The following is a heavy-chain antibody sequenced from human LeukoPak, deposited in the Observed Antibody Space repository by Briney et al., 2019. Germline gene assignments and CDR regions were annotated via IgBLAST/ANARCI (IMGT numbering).Heavy chain of an antibody. CDR3: AREVYTGGYYLHY. CDR1: GFTVSSSY. CDR2: SYSGGST. D-gene: IGHD1-26*01. Sequence: GGSLRLSCAASGFTVSSSYMSWVRQAPGKGLEWVSVSYSGGSTYYADSVKGRFSISRDNSKNTLYLQMNSLRAEDTAVYYCAREVYTGGYYLHYWGQGTLVTVSS. V-gene: IGHV3-53*01. J-gene: IGHJ4*02.